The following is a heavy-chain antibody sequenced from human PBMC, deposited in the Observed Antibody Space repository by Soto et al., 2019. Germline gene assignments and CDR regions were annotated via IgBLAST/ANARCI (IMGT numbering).Heavy chain of an antibody. CDR2: IYYSGST. CDR3: ASEHTAMDNYYYYGMDV. CDR1: GGSISSGDYY. D-gene: IGHD5-18*01. J-gene: IGHJ6*02. V-gene: IGHV4-30-4*01. Sequence: SETLALTCTVSGGSISSGDYYWSWIRQPPGKGLEWIGYIYYSGSTYYNPSLKSRVTISVDTSKNQFSLKLSSVTAADTAVYYCASEHTAMDNYYYYGMDVWGQGTTVTVSS.